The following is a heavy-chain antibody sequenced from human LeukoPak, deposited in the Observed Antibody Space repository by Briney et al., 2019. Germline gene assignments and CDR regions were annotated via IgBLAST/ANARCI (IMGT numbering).Heavy chain of an antibody. V-gene: IGHV3-23*01. D-gene: IGHD3-22*01. CDR2: GSGGST. J-gene: IGHJ4*02. CDR3: ASSYYYDSSGEAGGFDY. Sequence: GSGGSTYYADSVKGRFTISRDNSKNTLYLQMNSLRAEDTAVYYCASSYYYDSSGEAGGFDYWGQGTLVTVSS.